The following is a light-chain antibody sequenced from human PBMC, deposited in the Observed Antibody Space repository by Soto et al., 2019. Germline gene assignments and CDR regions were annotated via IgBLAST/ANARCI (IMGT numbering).Light chain of an antibody. J-gene: IGKJ4*01. CDR3: QQSYSTPLT. CDR2: AAS. Sequence: AIRMTQSPSSFSASTGDRVTITCRASQGISSYLAWYQQKPGKAPKLLTYAASSLQSGVPSRFSGSGSGTDFTLTISSLQPEDFATYYCQQSYSTPLTFGGGTKVDIK. CDR1: QGISSY. V-gene: IGKV1-8*01.